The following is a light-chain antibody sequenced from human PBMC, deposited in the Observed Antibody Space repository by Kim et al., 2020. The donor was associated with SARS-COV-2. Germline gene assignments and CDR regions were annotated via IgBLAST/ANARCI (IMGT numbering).Light chain of an antibody. CDR2: GKN. CDR3: NSRDSNDNVV. CDR1: SLRSYY. V-gene: IGLV3-19*01. J-gene: IGLJ2*01. Sequence: VALGQTDRITCQGDSLRSYYATWYQRRPGQDPILVIYGKNNRPSGIPDRFSGSRSGNTASLTITGTQAGDEADYYCNSRDSNDNVVFGGGTQLTVL.